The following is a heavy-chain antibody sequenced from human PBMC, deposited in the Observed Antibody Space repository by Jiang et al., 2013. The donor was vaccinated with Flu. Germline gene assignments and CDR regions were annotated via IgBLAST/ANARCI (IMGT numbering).Heavy chain of an antibody. Sequence: YAMSWVANLQGRGLEWVSAISASGGSTDYADSVKGRFTVSRDYSKNTLYLQMNSLRGDDTAVYYCAKLTSSGYYYGRLDYWGQGTLVTVSS. V-gene: IGHV3-23*01. CDR3: AKLTSSGYYYGRLDY. D-gene: IGHD3-22*01. CDR1: YA. J-gene: IGHJ4*02. CDR2: ISASGGST.